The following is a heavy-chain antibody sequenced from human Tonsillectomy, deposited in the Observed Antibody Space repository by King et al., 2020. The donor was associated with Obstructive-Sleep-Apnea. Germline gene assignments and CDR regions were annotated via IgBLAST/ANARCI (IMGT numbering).Heavy chain of an antibody. D-gene: IGHD2-15*01. Sequence: QLVQSGGGLVKPGGSLRLSCAASEFTFSDYYMSWIRQAPGKGLEWVAYISNRYGYVNYVGSVRGRFTISRDDAKNSVYLQMSSLRAEDTAVYYCVRGGGDCSGGSCLYWFFDLWGRGTLVTVSS. CDR1: EFTFSDYY. V-gene: IGHV3-11*06. CDR2: ISNRYGYV. J-gene: IGHJ2*01. CDR3: VRGGGDCSGGSCLYWFFDL.